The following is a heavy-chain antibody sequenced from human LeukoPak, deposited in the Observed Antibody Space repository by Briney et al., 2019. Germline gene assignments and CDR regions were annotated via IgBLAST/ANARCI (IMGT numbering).Heavy chain of an antibody. Sequence: GGPLRLSCAASGFTFSSYSMNWVRQPPGKGLEWVSYISSSSSTIYYADSVKGRFTISRDNAKNSLYLQMNSLRAEDTAVYYCARVLYDSSGYLFDYWGQGTLVTVSS. D-gene: IGHD3-22*01. CDR3: ARVLYDSSGYLFDY. J-gene: IGHJ4*02. V-gene: IGHV3-48*01. CDR2: ISSSSSTI. CDR1: GFTFSSYS.